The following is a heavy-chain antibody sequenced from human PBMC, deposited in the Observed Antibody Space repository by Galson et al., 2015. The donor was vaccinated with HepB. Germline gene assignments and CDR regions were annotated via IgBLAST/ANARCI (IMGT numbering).Heavy chain of an antibody. J-gene: IGHJ4*02. D-gene: IGHD2-2*01. CDR3: TKKDTSSADAAFSDY. V-gene: IGHV3-23*01. CDR1: GFTFSHSA. CDR2: ISPTGINT. Sequence: SLRLSCATSGFTFSHSAMAWVRQAPGKGLEYVSAISPTGINTYYADSVKGRFTISRDNANNTMFLQMNSLRAEDTALYYCTKKDTSSADAAFSDYWGQGTLVTVSS.